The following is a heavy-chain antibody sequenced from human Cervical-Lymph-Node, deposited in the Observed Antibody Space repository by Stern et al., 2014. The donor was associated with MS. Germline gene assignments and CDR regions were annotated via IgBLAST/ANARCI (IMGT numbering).Heavy chain of an antibody. CDR1: GGTFSNDA. CDR3: ARDSPIFPKPLKGEIDY. J-gene: IGHJ4*02. D-gene: IGHD3-16*01. Sequence: QVQLVQSGPEVKKPGSSVKVSCKASGGTFSNDAINWVRQALGQGLEWMGGSIPRFGTASYAQKCQDRVSITADKSTKTAFLEVDILTSDDTAVYYCARDSPIFPKPLKGEIDYLGQGTLVTVSS. CDR2: SIPRFGTA. V-gene: IGHV1-69*06.